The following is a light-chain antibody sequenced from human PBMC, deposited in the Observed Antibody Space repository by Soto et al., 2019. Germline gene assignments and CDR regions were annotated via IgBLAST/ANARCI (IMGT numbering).Light chain of an antibody. J-gene: IGKJ3*01. CDR1: QSINSKS. V-gene: IGKV3-20*01. Sequence: EIVLTQSPGTLSLSPGEGATVSCRVSQSINSKSLVWYQRKFGQAPRLLIYNTSSRATGIPDRFSGSGSGTDFTLSISRLAHEDFAVYYCQHYGGSFIFGPGTKVDFK. CDR2: NTS. CDR3: QHYGGSFI.